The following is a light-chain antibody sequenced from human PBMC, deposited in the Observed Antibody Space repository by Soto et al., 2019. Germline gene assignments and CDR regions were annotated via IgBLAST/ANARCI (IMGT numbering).Light chain of an antibody. V-gene: IGLV2-8*01. Sequence: QSALTQPPSASGSTGQSVTISCTGTSSDVGGYNYVSWYQQHPGKAPKLMIYEISKRPSGVPDRFSGSKSGNTSSLTVSGLQAEDEADYYCSSYAGSNRVVFGGWTKLTVL. CDR2: EIS. J-gene: IGLJ2*01. CDR1: SSDVGGYNY. CDR3: SSYAGSNRVV.